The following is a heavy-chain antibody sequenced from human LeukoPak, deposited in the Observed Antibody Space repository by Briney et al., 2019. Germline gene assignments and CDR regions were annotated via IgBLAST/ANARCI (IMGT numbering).Heavy chain of an antibody. V-gene: IGHV4-34*01. J-gene: IGHJ5*02. CDR3: ARDGRYNWNYWWFDP. D-gene: IGHD1-7*01. CDR2: IYYSGST. CDR1: GGSFSGYY. Sequence: SETLSLTCAVYGGSFSGYYWGWIRQPPGKGLEWIGSIYYSGSTYYNPSLKSRVTISVDTSKNQFSLKLSSVTAADTAVYYCARDGRYNWNYWWFDPWGQGTLVIASS.